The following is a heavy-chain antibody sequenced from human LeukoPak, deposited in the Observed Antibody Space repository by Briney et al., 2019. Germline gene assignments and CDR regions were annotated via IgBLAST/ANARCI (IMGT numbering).Heavy chain of an antibody. CDR1: GGSISSGDYY. D-gene: IGHD3-3*01. J-gene: IGHJ4*02. CDR2: IYYSGST. CDR3: ASPRGLRSEEGYFDY. Sequence: SETLSLTCTVSGGSISSGDYYWSWIRQPPGKGLEWIGYIYYSGSTYYNPSLKSRVTISVDTSKNQFSLKLSSVTAADTAVYYCASPRGLRSEEGYFDYWGQGTLVTVSS. V-gene: IGHV4-30-4*02.